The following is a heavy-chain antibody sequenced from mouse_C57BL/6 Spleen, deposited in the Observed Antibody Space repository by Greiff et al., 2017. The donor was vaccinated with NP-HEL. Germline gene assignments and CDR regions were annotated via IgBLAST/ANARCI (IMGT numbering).Heavy chain of an antibody. Sequence: VQLQHPGAELVKPGASVKLSCKASGYTFTSYWMQWVKQRPGQGLEWIGEIDPSDSYTNYNQKFKGKATLTVDTSSSTAYMQLSSLTSEDSAVDYCARESPFAYWGQGTLVTVSA. CDR3: ARESPFAY. J-gene: IGHJ3*01. V-gene: IGHV1-50*01. CDR2: IDPSDSYT. CDR1: GYTFTSYW.